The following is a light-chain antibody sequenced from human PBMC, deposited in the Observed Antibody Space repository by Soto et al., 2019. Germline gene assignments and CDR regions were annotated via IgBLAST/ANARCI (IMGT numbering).Light chain of an antibody. CDR2: ANT. V-gene: IGLV1-40*01. CDR1: SSNIGAVFD. J-gene: IGLJ3*02. CDR3: QSYDNSLGAWV. Sequence: QSVLTQPPSVSGAPGQRVTISCTGSSSNIGAVFDVHLYQQLPGTAPKLLIYANTNRPSGVPDRFSGSKSGTSASLAITGLQAEDEADYYCQSYDNSLGAWVFGGGTKLTVL.